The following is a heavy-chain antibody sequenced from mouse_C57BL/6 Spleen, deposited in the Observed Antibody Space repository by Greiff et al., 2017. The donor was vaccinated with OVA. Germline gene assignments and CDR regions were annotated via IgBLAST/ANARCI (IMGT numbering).Heavy chain of an antibody. Sequence: QVQLQQSGAELARPGASVKMSCKASGYTFTSYTMHWVKQRPGQGLEWIGYINPSSGYTKYNQKFKDKATLTADKSSSTAYMQLSSLTSEDSAVYYCAPDFTTVVDYWGQGTTLTVSS. CDR3: APDFTTVVDY. CDR2: INPSSGYT. J-gene: IGHJ2*01. D-gene: IGHD1-1*01. CDR1: GYTFTSYT. V-gene: IGHV1-4*01.